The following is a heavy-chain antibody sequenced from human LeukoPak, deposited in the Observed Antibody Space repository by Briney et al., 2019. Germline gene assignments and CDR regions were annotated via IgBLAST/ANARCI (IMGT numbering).Heavy chain of an antibody. CDR2: ISSSSTYI. V-gene: IGHV3-21*01. CDR3: ATPGGDCSSTSCFLGGGY. D-gene: IGHD2-2*01. J-gene: IGHJ4*02. Sequence: GGSLRLSCAASGISFSSYGMNWVRQASGKGLEWVSSISSSSTYIYYADSVKGRFTISRDNAKNSLYLQMNSLRAEDTAMYYCATPGGDCSSTSCFLGGGYWGQGTLVTVSS. CDR1: GISFSSYG.